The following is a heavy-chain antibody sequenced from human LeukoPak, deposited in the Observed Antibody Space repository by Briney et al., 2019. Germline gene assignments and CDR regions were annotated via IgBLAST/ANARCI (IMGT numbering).Heavy chain of an antibody. Sequence: GGSLRLSCAASGFTFDDYAMHWVRQAPGKGLEWVSGISWNSGSIGYADSVKGRFTISRDNAKNSLYLQMNSLRAEDTALYYCAKDIGYSSSWFWGQGTLVTVSS. D-gene: IGHD6-13*01. CDR3: AKDIGYSSSWF. J-gene: IGHJ4*02. CDR1: GFTFDDYA. CDR2: ISWNSGSI. V-gene: IGHV3-9*01.